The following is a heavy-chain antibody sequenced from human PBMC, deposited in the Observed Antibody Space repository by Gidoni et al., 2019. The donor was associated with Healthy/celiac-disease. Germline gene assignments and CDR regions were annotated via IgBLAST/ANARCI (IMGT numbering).Heavy chain of an antibody. Sequence: QVQLVQSGAEVKKPGSSVKVSCKASGGTFSSYAISWVRQAPGQGLEWMGGLIAIFGTANYAQKFQGRVTITADESTSTADMELSSLRSEDTAVYYCASGGRSGYYYPSVYWGQGTLVTVSS. J-gene: IGHJ4*02. CDR3: ASGGRSGYYYPSVY. CDR1: GGTFSSYA. D-gene: IGHD3-22*01. CDR2: LIAIFGTA. V-gene: IGHV1-69*01.